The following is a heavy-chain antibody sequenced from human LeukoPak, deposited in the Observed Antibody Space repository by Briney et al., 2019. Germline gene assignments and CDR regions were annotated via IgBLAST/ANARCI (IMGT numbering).Heavy chain of an antibody. Sequence: GGSLRLSCAASGFTFSDYYMSWIRQAPGKGLEWVSYISSSGSIIYYADSVKGRFTISRDNAKNSLYLQMNSLRAEDTAVYYCARTSQHHSSLHVWYFDLWGRGTLVTVSS. CDR1: GFTFSDYY. J-gene: IGHJ2*01. CDR2: ISSSGSII. CDR3: ARTSQHHSSLHVWYFDL. D-gene: IGHD6-6*01. V-gene: IGHV3-11*04.